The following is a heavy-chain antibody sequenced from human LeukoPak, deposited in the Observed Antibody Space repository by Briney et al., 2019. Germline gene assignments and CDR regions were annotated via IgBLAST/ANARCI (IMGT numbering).Heavy chain of an antibody. Sequence: ASVKVSCKASGYTFTSYDINWVRQATGQGLEWMGWMNPNSGNTGYAQKFQGRVTMTRNTSISTAYMELSSLRSEDTAVYYCARAAYDYVWGSYPNLDYWGQGTLVTVPS. CDR3: ARAAYDYVWGSYPNLDY. CDR2: MNPNSGNT. CDR1: GYTFTSYD. J-gene: IGHJ4*02. V-gene: IGHV1-8*01. D-gene: IGHD3-16*02.